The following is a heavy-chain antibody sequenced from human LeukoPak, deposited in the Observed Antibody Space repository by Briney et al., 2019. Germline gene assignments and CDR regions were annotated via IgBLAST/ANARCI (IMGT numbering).Heavy chain of an antibody. Sequence: ETLSLTCTVSGGSISSYYWSWIRQPPGKGLEWISGVNWNGGTGYADSVKGRFTISRDNAKNSLYLQMNSLRAEDTAVFYCASSPGDYGDVPLRPPVPFFDYWGQGTLVTVSS. CDR2: VNWNGGT. J-gene: IGHJ4*02. V-gene: IGHV3-20*04. CDR1: GGSISSYY. D-gene: IGHD4-17*01. CDR3: ASSPGDYGDVPLRPPVPFFDY.